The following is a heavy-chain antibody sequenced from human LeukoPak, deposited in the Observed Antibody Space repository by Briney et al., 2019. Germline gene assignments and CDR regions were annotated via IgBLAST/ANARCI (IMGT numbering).Heavy chain of an antibody. CDR1: GYTFTSYD. D-gene: IGHD1-26*01. J-gene: IGHJ3*02. CDR2: IIPIFGTA. V-gene: IGHV1-69*13. Sequence: SVKVSCKASGYTFTSYDINWVRQAPGQGLEWMGGIIPIFGTANYAQKFQGRVTITADESTSTAYMELSSLRSEDTAVYYCARDGSSGGVAFDIWGQGTMVTVSS. CDR3: ARDGSSGGVAFDI.